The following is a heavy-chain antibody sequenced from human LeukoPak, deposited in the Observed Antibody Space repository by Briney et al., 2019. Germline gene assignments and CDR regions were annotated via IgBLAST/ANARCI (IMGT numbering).Heavy chain of an antibody. CDR2: IDPSDSYT. CDR1: GYSFTSYW. V-gene: IGHV5-10-1*01. CDR3: ARGQYYFGSGSS. Sequence: GESLKISCKASGYSFTSYWISWVRQMPGEGLEWMGKIDPSDSYTNYSPSFQGLVTISADKSVSTAYLQWSSLKASDTAIYYCARGQYYFGSGSSWGQGTLVTVSS. J-gene: IGHJ5*02. D-gene: IGHD3-10*01.